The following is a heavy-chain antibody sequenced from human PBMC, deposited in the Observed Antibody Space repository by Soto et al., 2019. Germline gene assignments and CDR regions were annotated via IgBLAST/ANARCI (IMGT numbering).Heavy chain of an antibody. CDR2: IYHSGST. CDR1: GGSISSSNW. Sequence: SETLSLTCAVSGGSISSSNWWSWVRQPPGKGLEWIGEIYHSGSTNYNPSLKSRVTISVDKSKNQFSLKLSSVTAADTAVYYCARTMVNCGGDCFSAFDIWGQGTMVTVSS. J-gene: IGHJ3*02. D-gene: IGHD2-21*02. V-gene: IGHV4-4*02. CDR3: ARTMVNCGGDCFSAFDI.